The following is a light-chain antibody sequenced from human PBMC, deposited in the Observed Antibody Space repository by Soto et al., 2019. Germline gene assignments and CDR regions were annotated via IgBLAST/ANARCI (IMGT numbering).Light chain of an antibody. CDR3: AVWDDRLNGRV. J-gene: IGLJ3*02. CDR2: TDN. Sequence: QSVLTQPPSVSGAPGQRVTISCTGSSSNIGAGYDVHWYHQVPGTAPKLLVSTDNHRPSGVPDRLSASKSGASASLAITGLQAEDEAHYYCAVWDDRLNGRVFGGGTKVTVL. V-gene: IGLV1-40*01. CDR1: SSNIGAGYD.